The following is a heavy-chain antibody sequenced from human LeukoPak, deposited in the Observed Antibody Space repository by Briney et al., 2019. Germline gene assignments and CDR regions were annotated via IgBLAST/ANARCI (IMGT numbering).Heavy chain of an antibody. CDR3: ARQGYYGSGSYYKLPDY. J-gene: IGHJ4*02. D-gene: IGHD3-10*01. Sequence: SETLSLTCTVSGDSISTYYWSWIRQPPGKGLEWIRYIYYSVTSDYNPSLKSRVTMSVDMSTNQISLKLSSVTAADTAVYYCARQGYYGSGSYYKLPDYWGQGTLVTVSS. CDR2: IYYSVTS. CDR1: GDSISTYY. V-gene: IGHV4-59*01.